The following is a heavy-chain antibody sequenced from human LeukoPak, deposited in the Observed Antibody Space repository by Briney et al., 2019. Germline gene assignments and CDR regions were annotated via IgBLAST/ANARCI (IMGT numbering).Heavy chain of an antibody. CDR1: GFTFSSYS. D-gene: IGHD2-15*01. V-gene: IGHV3-48*01. Sequence: PGGSLRLSCAASGFTFSSYSMNWVRQAPGKGLEWVSHISSSSSTIYYADYVKGRFTISRDNSKNTLYLQMNSLRAEDTAVYYCAKGAKRLGYCSGGTCYSNYDYYYMDVWGKGTTVTISS. J-gene: IGHJ6*03. CDR3: AKGAKRLGYCSGGTCYSNYDYYYMDV. CDR2: ISSSSSTI.